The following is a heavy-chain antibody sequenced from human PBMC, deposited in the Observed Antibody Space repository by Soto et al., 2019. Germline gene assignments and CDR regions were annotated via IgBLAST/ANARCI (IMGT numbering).Heavy chain of an antibody. CDR1: GYIFTAHY. V-gene: IGHV1-2*02. J-gene: IGHJ4*02. Sequence: ASVKVSCKASGYIFTAHYIHWVRQAPGQGVQWMGWINPSTGGPNYAEDFEGRVTMTSDTSTSTAYMELSGLTSDDTAVYYCAKDGPSRPGALIVWSGEFFSWGQGTQVTVPS. D-gene: IGHD3-10*01. CDR3: AKDGPSRPGALIVWSGEFFS. CDR2: INPSTGGP.